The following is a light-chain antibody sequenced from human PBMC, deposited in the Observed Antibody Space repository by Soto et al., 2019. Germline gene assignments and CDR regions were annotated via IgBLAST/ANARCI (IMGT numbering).Light chain of an antibody. V-gene: IGKV1-5*03. CDR2: KAS. CDR1: QTISSS. CDR3: QQYNSYSWT. Sequence: DIQMTQFPSTLSASIGDRVTITCRASQTISSSLAWYQQKPGKAPKLLIYKASSLESGVPSRFSGSGSGTEFTLTISSLQPDDFATYYCQQYNSYSWTFGQGTKVEIK. J-gene: IGKJ1*01.